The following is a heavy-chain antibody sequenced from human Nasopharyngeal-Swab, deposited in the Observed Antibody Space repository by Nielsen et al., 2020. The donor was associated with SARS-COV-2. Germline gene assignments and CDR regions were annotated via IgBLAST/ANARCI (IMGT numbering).Heavy chain of an antibody. Sequence: GESLKISCEVSGFTFSDYYMSWIRQAPGKGPEWISHISSSGSSIYYADSVKGRFTISRDNAKNSVYLQMNSLGGEDTAVYYCARGYTGWGYWGQGTLVTVSS. CDR3: ARGYTGWGY. J-gene: IGHJ4*02. V-gene: IGHV3-11*01. CDR2: ISSSGSSI. CDR1: GFTFSDYY. D-gene: IGHD1-26*01.